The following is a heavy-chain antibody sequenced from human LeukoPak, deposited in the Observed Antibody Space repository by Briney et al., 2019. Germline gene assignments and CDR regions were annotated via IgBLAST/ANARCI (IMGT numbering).Heavy chain of an antibody. Sequence: SETLFLTCVVSGGSITNNWWSWVRQPPGKGLEWIGEIYHSGSTTYNPSLKSRVTISIDTSKTQFSLKLSSVTAADTAVYYCARRFLEWLSSHYYYYYYMDVWGKGTTVTVSS. CDR3: ARRFLEWLSSHYYYYYYMDV. D-gene: IGHD3-3*01. CDR2: IYHSGST. J-gene: IGHJ6*03. V-gene: IGHV4-4*02. CDR1: GGSITNNW.